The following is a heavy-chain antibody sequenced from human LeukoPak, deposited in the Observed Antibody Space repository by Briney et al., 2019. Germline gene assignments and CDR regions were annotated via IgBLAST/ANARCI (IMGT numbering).Heavy chain of an antibody. CDR2: IYYSGST. CDR1: GGSISSSSYY. CDR3: VRLSGYDWESSYDY. V-gene: IGHV4-39*07. Sequence: SETLSLTCTVSGGSISSSSYYWGWIRQPPGKGLEWIGSIYYSGSTYYNPSLKSRVTISVDTSKNQFFLKLSSVTAADTAVYYCVRLSGYDWESSYDYWGQGILVTVSS. J-gene: IGHJ4*02. D-gene: IGHD5-12*01.